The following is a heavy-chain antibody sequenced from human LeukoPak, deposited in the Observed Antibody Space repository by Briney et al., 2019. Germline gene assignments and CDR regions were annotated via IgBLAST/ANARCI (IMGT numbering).Heavy chain of an antibody. CDR1: GYTFTGYY. J-gene: IGHJ5*02. V-gene: IGHV1-2*06. D-gene: IGHD2-21*02. Sequence: GASVKVSCKASGYTFTGYYMHWVRQAPGQGLEWMGRINPNSGGTNYAQKFQGRVTMTRDTSISTAYMELSRLRSDDTAVYYCARVQRVTPMYNWFDPWGQGTLVTVSS. CDR2: INPNSGGT. CDR3: ARVQRVTPMYNWFDP.